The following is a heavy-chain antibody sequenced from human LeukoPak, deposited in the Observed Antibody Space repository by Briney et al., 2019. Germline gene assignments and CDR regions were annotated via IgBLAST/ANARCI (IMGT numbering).Heavy chain of an antibody. V-gene: IGHV4-59*08. CDR2: IYYSGST. Sequence: PSETLSLTCTVSGGSINSYYWSWIRQPPGKGQEWIGYIYYSGSTNYNPSLKSRVTRSVDTLRSVTAADTAVYYCARHRLGHWYFDLWGRGTLVTVSS. D-gene: IGHD7-27*01. CDR3: ARHRLGHWYFDL. CDR1: GGSINSYY. J-gene: IGHJ2*01.